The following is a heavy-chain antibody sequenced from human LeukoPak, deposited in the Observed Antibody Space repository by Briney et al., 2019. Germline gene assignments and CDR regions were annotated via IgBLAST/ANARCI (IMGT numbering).Heavy chain of an antibody. J-gene: IGHJ4*02. CDR3: GRCMTYYGAGSYYREVDY. Sequence: GESLKISWKGSGYCSANNRIAWLRQMPGKGLEWMGIIHPGDSDTRYRPSFQGQVTISADKSISTAYLQWSSLKASDTAMYSCGRCMTYYGAGSYYREVDYWGQGTLVTVSS. CDR2: IHPGDSDT. CDR1: GYCSANNR. V-gene: IGHV5-51*01. D-gene: IGHD3-10*01.